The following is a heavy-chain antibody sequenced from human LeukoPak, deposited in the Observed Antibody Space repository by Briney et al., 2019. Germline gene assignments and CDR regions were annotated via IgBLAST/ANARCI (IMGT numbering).Heavy chain of an antibody. CDR3: ARHRFPAASVDY. D-gene: IGHD6-25*01. J-gene: IGHJ4*02. CDR1: GGSISSSSYY. CDR2: IYYSGST. Sequence: SETLSLTCTVSGGSISSSSYYWGWVRQPPGKGLEWIGSIYYSGSTYYNPSLKSRVTISVDTSKNQFSLKLSSVTAADTAVYYCARHRFPAASVDYWGQGTLVTVSS. V-gene: IGHV4-39*01.